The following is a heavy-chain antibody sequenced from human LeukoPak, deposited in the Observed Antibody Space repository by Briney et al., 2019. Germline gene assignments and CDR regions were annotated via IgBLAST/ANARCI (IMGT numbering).Heavy chain of an antibody. J-gene: IGHJ4*02. CDR1: GFTFSSYA. Sequence: GGSLRPSCAASGFTFSSYAMSWVRQAPGKGLEWVSAISGSGGSTYYADSVKGRFTISRDNSKNTLYLQMNSLRAEDTAVYYCATSLHVVPAENWGQGTLVTVSS. CDR2: ISGSGGST. D-gene: IGHD2-2*01. V-gene: IGHV3-23*01. CDR3: ATSLHVVPAEN.